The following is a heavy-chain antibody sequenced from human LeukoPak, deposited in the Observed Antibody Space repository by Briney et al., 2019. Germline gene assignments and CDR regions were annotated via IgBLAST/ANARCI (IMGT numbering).Heavy chain of an antibody. CDR3: VRDRGTYRPIDS. J-gene: IGHJ4*02. CDR2: ISYTGTYI. D-gene: IGHD1-26*01. CDR1: GFSFSNYA. Sequence: GGSLGLSCAASGFSFSNYAMSWVRQAPGKGLEWVSSISYTGTYIYYADSVKGRFTISRDNAQNSLYLHMNSLRAEDTAIYYCVRDRGTYRPIDSWGQGTLVTVSS. V-gene: IGHV3-21*04.